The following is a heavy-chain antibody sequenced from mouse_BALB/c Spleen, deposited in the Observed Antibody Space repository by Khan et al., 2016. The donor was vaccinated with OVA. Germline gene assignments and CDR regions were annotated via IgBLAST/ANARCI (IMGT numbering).Heavy chain of an antibody. CDR3: ASFDYDVGAWFAY. CDR2: IDPANGNT. J-gene: IGHJ3*01. Sequence: VQLQQSGAELVKPGASVKLSCTTSDFNIKDTYIHWVRQRPEQGLEWIGEIDPANGNTKYDPKFQGKAPITVDTSSNTAYLQLSSLTSEDTDVYYGASFDYDVGAWFAYWGQGTLVTVSA. V-gene: IGHV14-3*02. CDR1: DFNIKDTY. D-gene: IGHD2-4*01.